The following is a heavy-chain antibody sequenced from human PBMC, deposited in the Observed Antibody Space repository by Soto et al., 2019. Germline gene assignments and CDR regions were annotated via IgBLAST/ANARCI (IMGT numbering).Heavy chain of an antibody. V-gene: IGHV3-33*01. D-gene: IGHD6-6*01. Sequence: QVQLVESGGGVVQPGRSLRLSCAASGFTFSSYGMHWVRQAPGKGLKWVAVIWYDGSNKYYADSVKGRFTISRDNSKNTLYLQMNSLRAEDTAVYYCARDQSRIAARPRYYFDYWGQGTLVTVSS. CDR1: GFTFSSYG. J-gene: IGHJ4*02. CDR2: IWYDGSNK. CDR3: ARDQSRIAARPRYYFDY.